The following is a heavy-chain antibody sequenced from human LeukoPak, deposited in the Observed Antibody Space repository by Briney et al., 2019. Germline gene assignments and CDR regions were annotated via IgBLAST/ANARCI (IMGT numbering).Heavy chain of an antibody. CDR1: GYTFTSYD. CDR2: ISAYNGNT. Sequence: ASVKVSCKASGYTFTSYDINWVRQAPGQGLEWMGWISAYNGNTNYAQKLQGRVTMTTDTSTSTAYMELRSLRSDDTAVYYCARDHNSYYYDSSGRPFDYWGQGTLVTVSS. CDR3: ARDHNSYYYDSSGRPFDY. D-gene: IGHD3-22*01. J-gene: IGHJ4*02. V-gene: IGHV1-18*01.